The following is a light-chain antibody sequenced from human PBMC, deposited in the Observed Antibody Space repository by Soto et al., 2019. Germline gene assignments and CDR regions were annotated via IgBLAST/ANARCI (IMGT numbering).Light chain of an antibody. CDR2: GAS. J-gene: IGKJ3*01. CDR1: QSVSSSY. V-gene: IGKV3-20*01. CDR3: QQYGSSPIR. Sequence: EIVLTQSPGTLSLSPGERATLSCRASQSVSSSYLAWYQQKPGQAPRLLIYGASSRATGIPDRFSDSGSGTDFTLTISRLEPEDFAVYYCQQYGSSPIRFGPGTKVDIK.